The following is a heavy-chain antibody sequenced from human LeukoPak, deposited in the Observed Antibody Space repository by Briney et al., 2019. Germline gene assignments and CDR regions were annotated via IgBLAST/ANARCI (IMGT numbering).Heavy chain of an antibody. CDR3: ARWSSNSCYDY. J-gene: IGHJ4*02. Sequence: GGSLRLSCAASGFTFSNYAMQWVRQAPGKGLQYVSAISTNGIGTYYANSVKGRFIISRDNSKDTLYLQMGSLRAEDMAVYHCARWSSNSCYDYWGQGTLVTVSS. V-gene: IGHV3-64*01. CDR1: GFTFSNYA. CDR2: ISTNGIGT. D-gene: IGHD2-2*01.